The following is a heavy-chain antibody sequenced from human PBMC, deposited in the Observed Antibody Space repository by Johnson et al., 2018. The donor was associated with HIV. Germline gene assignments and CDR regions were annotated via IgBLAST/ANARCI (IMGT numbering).Heavy chain of an antibody. J-gene: IGHJ3*02. Sequence: QVQLVESGGGAVQPGRSLRLSCAASGFTFSSYAMHWVRQAPGTGLEWVALVSYDGRNQYHADSVKGRFTISRDNSKNTLYLQMNSLRAEDTAMYYCASGVTARAPLLIWGQGTMVTVSS. CDR1: GFTFSSYA. D-gene: IGHD6-6*01. CDR2: VSYDGRNQ. CDR3: ASGVTARAPLLI. V-gene: IGHV3-30-3*01.